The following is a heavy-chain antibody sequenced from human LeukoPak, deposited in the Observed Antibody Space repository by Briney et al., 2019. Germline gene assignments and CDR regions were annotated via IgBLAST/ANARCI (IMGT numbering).Heavy chain of an antibody. Sequence: ASVKVSCKASGYTFSDNYMYWVRQAPGQGLEWVGWINPNRGDTNFAQKFQGRVTMTRDMSTSTVYMELSSLRSEDTAVYYCARGGSQTGWGRYDSSGYYYFDYWGQGTLVTVSS. CDR3: ARGGSQTGWGRYDSSGYYYFDY. J-gene: IGHJ4*02. CDR2: INPNRGDT. CDR1: GYTFSDNY. V-gene: IGHV1-2*02. D-gene: IGHD3-22*01.